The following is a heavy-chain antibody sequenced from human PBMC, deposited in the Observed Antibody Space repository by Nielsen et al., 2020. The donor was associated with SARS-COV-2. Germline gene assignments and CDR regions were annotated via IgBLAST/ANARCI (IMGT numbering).Heavy chain of an antibody. V-gene: IGHV3-7*01. CDR3: ARDSSSTSVDY. CDR1: GFTFSSYW. J-gene: IGHJ4*02. D-gene: IGHD2-2*01. CDR2: IKQDGSEK. Sequence: GESLKISCAASGFTFSSYWMSWVRQAPGKGLEWVANIKQDGSEKYYVDSVKGRFTTSRDNAKNSLYLQMNSLRAEDTAVYYCARDSSSTSVDYWGQGTLVTVSS.